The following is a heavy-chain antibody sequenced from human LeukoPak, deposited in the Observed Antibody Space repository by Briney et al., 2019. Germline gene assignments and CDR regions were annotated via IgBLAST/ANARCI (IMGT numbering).Heavy chain of an antibody. CDR3: ARDLSARFDT. V-gene: IGHV6-1*01. Sequence: SQTLSLTCAISGDSVSSNSAAWNWIRQSPSRGLEWLGRTFYRSKWYHEYAVSVKTRITINPDTDKNQFSLQLNSVTPEDTAMYYCARDLSARFDTWGQGTLVTVSS. J-gene: IGHJ5*02. CDR2: TFYRSKWYH. CDR1: GDSVSSNSAA.